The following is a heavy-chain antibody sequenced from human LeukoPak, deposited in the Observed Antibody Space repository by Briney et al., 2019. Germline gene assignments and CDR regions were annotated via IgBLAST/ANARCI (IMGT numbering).Heavy chain of an antibody. CDR3: ARAGRRITIFGVVIN. CDR2: IYYSGST. D-gene: IGHD3-3*01. J-gene: IGHJ4*02. CDR1: GFSISSGYY. Sequence: SETLSLNCSVSGFSISSGYYWGWVRQPPGKGLEWIGSIYYSGSTYYNPSLKSRVTISVDTSKNQFSLKLSSVTAADTAVYYCARAGRRITIFGVVINWGQGTLVTVSS. V-gene: IGHV4-38-2*02.